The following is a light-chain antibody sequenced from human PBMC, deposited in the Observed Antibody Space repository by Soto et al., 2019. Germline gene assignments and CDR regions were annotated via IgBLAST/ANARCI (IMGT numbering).Light chain of an antibody. J-gene: IGKJ1*01. CDR2: KAS. V-gene: IGKV1-5*03. CDR1: QTISSW. Sequence: DIQMTQSPSTLSGSVGGRVTIACRASQTISSWVAWYQQKPGKAPKLLIYKASTLKSGVPSRFSGSGSGTEFTLTISSLQPDDFATYYCQHYNSYSEAFGQGTKGDIK. CDR3: QHYNSYSEA.